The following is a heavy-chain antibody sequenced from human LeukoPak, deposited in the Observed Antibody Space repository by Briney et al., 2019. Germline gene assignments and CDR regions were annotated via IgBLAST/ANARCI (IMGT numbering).Heavy chain of an antibody. CDR2: ISSSSSYI. Sequence: GESLRLSCAASGFTFSSYSMNWVRQAPGKGLEWVSSISSSSSYIYYADSVKGRFTISRDNAKNSLYLQVNSLRVEDTAVYYCARDREDYGGNSGYIFRGWFDPWGQGTLVTVSS. J-gene: IGHJ5*02. V-gene: IGHV3-21*01. D-gene: IGHD4-23*01. CDR1: GFTFSSYS. CDR3: ARDREDYGGNSGYIFRGWFDP.